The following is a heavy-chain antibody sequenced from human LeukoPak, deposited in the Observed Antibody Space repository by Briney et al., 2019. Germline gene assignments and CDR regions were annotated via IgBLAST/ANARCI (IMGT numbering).Heavy chain of an antibody. Sequence: KPSETLSLTCAVYGGSFSGYYWSWIRQPPGKGLEWIGEINHSGSTNYNPSLKSRVTISVDTSKNQFSLKLSSVTAADTAVYYCLGQQEGMDVWGQGTTVTVSS. CDR1: GGSFSGYY. D-gene: IGHD6-13*01. V-gene: IGHV4-34*01. CDR3: LGQQEGMDV. J-gene: IGHJ6*02. CDR2: INHSGST.